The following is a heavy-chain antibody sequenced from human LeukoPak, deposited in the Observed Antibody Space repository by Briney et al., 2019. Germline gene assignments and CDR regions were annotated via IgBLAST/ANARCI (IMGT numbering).Heavy chain of an antibody. CDR1: GFNFDEYA. Sequence: GGSLRLSCAASGFNFDEYAIHWVRQSPGKGLEWVSGINHHSDITIYADSVRGRFTISRDNAKKPVYLQMNSLRVEDPALYFCTKRRDGHSPFDYWGQGILVTVSS. V-gene: IGHV3-9*01. CDR2: INHHSDIT. CDR3: TKRRDGHSPFDY. D-gene: IGHD5-18*01. J-gene: IGHJ4*02.